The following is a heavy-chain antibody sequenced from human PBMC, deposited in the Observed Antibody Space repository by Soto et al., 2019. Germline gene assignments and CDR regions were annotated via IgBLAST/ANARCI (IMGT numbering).Heavy chain of an antibody. CDR1: GGSIRTSY. J-gene: IGHJ4*02. CDR3: ASALGGN. Sequence: SATLSLTCTVTGGSIRTSYWSWIRQPPGKGLEWIGYIYYSGGTTYNPSLKSRVTISVDTSKNQFSLNLSSVTAADTAVYYCASALGGNWGQGTLVTVSS. CDR2: IYYSGGT. D-gene: IGHD3-10*01. V-gene: IGHV4-59*01.